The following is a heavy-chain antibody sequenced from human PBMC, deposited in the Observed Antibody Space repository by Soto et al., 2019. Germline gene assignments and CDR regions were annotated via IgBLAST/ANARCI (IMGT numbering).Heavy chain of an antibody. V-gene: IGHV3-33*01. CDR3: ARDGVTDDAFDI. Sequence: VQLVESGGGVVQPGRSLRLSCAASGFTFSSYGMHWVRQAPGKGLEWVAVIWYDGSNKYYADSVKGRFTISRDNSKNTLYLQMNSLRAEDTAVYYCARDGVTDDAFDIWGQGTMVTVSS. CDR2: IWYDGSNK. J-gene: IGHJ3*02. D-gene: IGHD2-21*02. CDR1: GFTFSSYG.